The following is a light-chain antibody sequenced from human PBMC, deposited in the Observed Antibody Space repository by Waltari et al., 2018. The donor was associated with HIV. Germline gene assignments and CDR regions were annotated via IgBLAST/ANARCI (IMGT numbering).Light chain of an antibody. Sequence: EPVLTQSPGTLSLSSGERATLSCRASQTINSNYLAWYQHNPGLPPRLRIYDASTRAAGIPDRFSGGGSGTDFTRTISRLEPEDFAIYVCQQYEASPPMYTFGQGTRLEV. V-gene: IGKV3-20*01. J-gene: IGKJ2*01. CDR3: QQYEASPPMYT. CDR1: QTINSNY. CDR2: DAS.